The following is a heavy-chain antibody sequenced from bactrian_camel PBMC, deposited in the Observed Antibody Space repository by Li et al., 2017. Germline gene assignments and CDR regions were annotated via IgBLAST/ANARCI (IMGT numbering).Heavy chain of an antibody. CDR2: INSGGTNT. CDR1: GFAFSNAD. Sequence: VQLVESGGGLVQPGGSLRLSCIASGFAFSNADMSWVRRAPGKGLEWVSFINSGGTNTYYAESVKGRFTVSRDNAKNTMYLQMNSQKSEDTAVYYCARHAYGSSSFDTWGPGTQVTVS. J-gene: IGHJ6*01. V-gene: IGHV3S40*01. D-gene: IGHD6*01. CDR3: ARHAYGSSSFDT.